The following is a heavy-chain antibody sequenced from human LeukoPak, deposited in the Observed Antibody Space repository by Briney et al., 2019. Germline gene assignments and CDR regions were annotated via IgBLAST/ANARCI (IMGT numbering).Heavy chain of an antibody. Sequence: GRSLRLSCAASGFTFSSYAMHWVRQAPGKGLEWVAVIPYDGSNKYYADSVKGRFTISRDNSENTLYLQMNSLRAEDTAVYYCARESQLYCSSTSCSFDYWGQGTLVTVSS. CDR2: IPYDGSNK. J-gene: IGHJ4*02. V-gene: IGHV3-30*04. CDR3: ARESQLYCSSTSCSFDY. D-gene: IGHD2-2*01. CDR1: GFTFSSYA.